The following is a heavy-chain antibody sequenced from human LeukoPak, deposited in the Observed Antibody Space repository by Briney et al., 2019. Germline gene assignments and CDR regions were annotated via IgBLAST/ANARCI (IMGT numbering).Heavy chain of an antibody. J-gene: IGHJ3*02. Sequence: GASATVSCKASGYTFTSSGIHWVRQAPGQRLEWMASIKTGNGNTKYSQEFQGRVTITRDTSASTAYMELNSLRSEDMAVYYCASGFSGYDYAFHIWGQGTMVTVSS. CDR2: IKTGNGNT. D-gene: IGHD5-12*01. CDR3: ASGFSGYDYAFHI. CDR1: GYTFTSSG. V-gene: IGHV1-3*03.